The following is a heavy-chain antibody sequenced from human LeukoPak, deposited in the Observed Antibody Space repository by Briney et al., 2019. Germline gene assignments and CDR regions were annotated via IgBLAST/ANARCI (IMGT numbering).Heavy chain of an antibody. V-gene: IGHV3-48*03. CDR2: ISRSGSTI. CDR3: ARDLAMVHFDY. J-gene: IGHJ4*02. Sequence: GGSLRLSCAASGFTFSSYEMNWVRQAPGKGLEWVSYISRSGSTIYYADSVKGRFTISRDNAKNSLYLQMNSLRSEDTAVYYCARDLAMVHFDYWGQGTLVTVSS. D-gene: IGHD5-18*01. CDR1: GFTFSSYE.